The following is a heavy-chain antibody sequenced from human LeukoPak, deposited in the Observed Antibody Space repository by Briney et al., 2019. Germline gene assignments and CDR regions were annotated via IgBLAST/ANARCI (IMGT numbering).Heavy chain of an antibody. D-gene: IGHD1-26*01. CDR1: GYTFTSYD. Sequence: GASVKVSCKASGYTFTSYDINWVRQATGQGPEWMGWVSPNSGNTGYAQKLQGRVTMTTDTSTSTAYMELRSLRSDDTAVYYCARGVGATSFDYWGQEPWSPSPQ. CDR2: VSPNSGNT. J-gene: IGHJ4*01. V-gene: IGHV1-8*01. CDR3: ARGVGATSFDY.